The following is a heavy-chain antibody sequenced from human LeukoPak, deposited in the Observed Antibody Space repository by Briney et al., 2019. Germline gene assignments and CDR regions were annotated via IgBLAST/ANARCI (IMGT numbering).Heavy chain of an antibody. D-gene: IGHD2-15*01. Sequence: HGGSLRLSCAASGFTFTTYDMHWVRQATGKGLEWVSAIGTTGDTYYPGSVKGRFTISRENAKNSLYLQMNSLRAGDTAVYYCARDRGGGHMDVWGKGTTVTTSS. CDR1: GFTFTTYD. CDR2: IGTTGDT. J-gene: IGHJ6*03. V-gene: IGHV3-13*01. CDR3: ARDRGGGHMDV.